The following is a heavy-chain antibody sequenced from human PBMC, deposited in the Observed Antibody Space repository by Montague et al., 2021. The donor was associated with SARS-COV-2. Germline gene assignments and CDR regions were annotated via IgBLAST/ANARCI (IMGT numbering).Heavy chain of an antibody. D-gene: IGHD3-16*02. Sequence: SETLSLTCSVSGDSIRSSGYYWGWIRQPPGKGLEWIGTVYYSGSTNYNPSLKSRVTMPVDTSKNQFSLELRSVTAPDTAVYYCARLGFVELWLNLGWFDPWGQGTLVTVSS. J-gene: IGHJ5*02. V-gene: IGHV4-39*01. CDR3: ARLGFVELWLNLGWFDP. CDR1: GDSIRSSGYY. CDR2: VYYSGST.